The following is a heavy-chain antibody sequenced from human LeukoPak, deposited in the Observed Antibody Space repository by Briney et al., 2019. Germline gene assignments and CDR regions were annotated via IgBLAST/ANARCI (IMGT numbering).Heavy chain of an antibody. CDR1: GYTFTSYD. CDR3: ARVYRAWGLVPPPLYY. V-gene: IGHV1-8*01. D-gene: IGHD3-16*01. CDR2: MNPNSGNT. Sequence: ASVKVSCKASGYTFTSYDINWVRQATGQGLEWMGWMNPNSGNTGYAQKFHGRVTMTRNTSISTAYMELSSLRSEDTAVYYCARVYRAWGLVPPPLYYWGQGTLVTVSS. J-gene: IGHJ4*02.